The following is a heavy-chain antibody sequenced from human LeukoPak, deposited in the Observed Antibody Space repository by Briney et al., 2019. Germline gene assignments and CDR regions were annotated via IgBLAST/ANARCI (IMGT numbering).Heavy chain of an antibody. CDR2: ISRSGGST. CDR3: ARKSSSWYNSGGELDY. J-gene: IGHJ4*02. CDR1: GSTFSNYA. Sequence: GGSLRLSCAASGSTFSNYAMSWVRQAPGKGLKWVSAISRSGGSTYYADSVKGRFTISRGNAKNSLYLQMNSLRAEDTAVYYCARKSSSWYNSGGELDYWGQGTLVTVSS. V-gene: IGHV3-23*01. D-gene: IGHD6-13*01.